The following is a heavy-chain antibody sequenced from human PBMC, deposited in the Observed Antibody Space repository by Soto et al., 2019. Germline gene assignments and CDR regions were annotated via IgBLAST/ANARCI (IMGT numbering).Heavy chain of an antibody. V-gene: IGHV4-34*01. CDR1: GGSFSGYY. CDR2: INHSGST. D-gene: IGHD3-10*01. J-gene: IGHJ4*02. CDR3: ARALRGEYYFDY. Sequence: QVQLQQWGAGLLKPSETLSLTCAVYGGSFSGYYWSWIRQPPGKGLEWIGEINHSGSTNYNPSLKSRVTISVDTSKNQFSLKLSSVTAADTAVYYCARALRGEYYFDYWGQGTLVTVSS.